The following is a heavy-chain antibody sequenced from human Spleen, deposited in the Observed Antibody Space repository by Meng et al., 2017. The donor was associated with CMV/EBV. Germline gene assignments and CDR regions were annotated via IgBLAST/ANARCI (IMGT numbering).Heavy chain of an antibody. CDR1: GGSISSGGYY. CDR2: IYYSGST. D-gene: IGHD3-3*01. J-gene: IGHJ5*02. Sequence: SETLSLTCTVSGGSISSGGYYWSWIRQHPEKGLEWIGYIYYSGSTYHNPSLKSRLTISIDPPKNQFSLNLGSVTAADTAVYYCARVRLWNAYSPHYFDPWGQGTLVTVSS. CDR3: ARVRLWNAYSPHYFDP. V-gene: IGHV4-31*03.